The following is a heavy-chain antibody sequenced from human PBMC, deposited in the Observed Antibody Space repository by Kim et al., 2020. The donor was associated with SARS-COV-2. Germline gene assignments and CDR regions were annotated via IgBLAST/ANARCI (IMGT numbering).Heavy chain of an antibody. Sequence: SETLSLTCTVSGGSVSSGSYYWSWIRQPPGKGLEWIGYIYYSGSTNYNPSLKSRVTISVDTSKNQFSLKLSSVTAADTAVYYCARGACSGGSCYRPGSGFDPWGQGTLVTVSS. CDR1: GGSVSSGSYY. J-gene: IGHJ5*02. CDR2: IYYSGST. D-gene: IGHD2-15*01. CDR3: ARGACSGGSCYRPGSGFDP. V-gene: IGHV4-61*01.